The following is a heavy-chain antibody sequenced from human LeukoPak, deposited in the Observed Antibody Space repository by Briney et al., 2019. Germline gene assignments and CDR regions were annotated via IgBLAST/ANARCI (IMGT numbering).Heavy chain of an antibody. V-gene: IGHV3-7*01. Sequence: PGGSLRLSCAASGFTFSSYWMSWVRQAPGKGLEWVANIKQDGSEKYYVDSVKGRFTISRDNAKNSLYLQMNSLRAEDTAVYYCARVVCSAPPPLWFGGWSDYYYYMDVWGKGTTVTISS. CDR3: ARVVCSAPPPLWFGGWSDYYYYMDV. D-gene: IGHD3-10*01. CDR2: IKQDGSEK. J-gene: IGHJ6*03. CDR1: GFTFSSYW.